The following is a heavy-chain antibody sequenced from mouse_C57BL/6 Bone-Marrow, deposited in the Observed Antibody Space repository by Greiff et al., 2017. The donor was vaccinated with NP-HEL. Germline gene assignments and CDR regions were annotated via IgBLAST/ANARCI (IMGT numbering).Heavy chain of an antibody. D-gene: IGHD1-1*01. CDR2: IWSGGST. Sequence: VQLQQSGPGLVQPSQSLSITCTVSGFSLTSYGVHWVRQSPGKGLEWLGVIWSGGSTAYNAAFISRLSISKDTSKSQVFFKMNSLQTDDTAIYYCAIPEYGSSYDFAFSGRGTLVTVS. CDR1: GFSLTSYG. CDR3: AIPEYGSSYDFAF. V-gene: IGHV2-2*01. J-gene: IGHJ3*01.